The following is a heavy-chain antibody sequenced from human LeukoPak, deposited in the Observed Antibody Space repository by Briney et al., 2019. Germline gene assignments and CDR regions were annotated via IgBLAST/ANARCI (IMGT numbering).Heavy chain of an antibody. CDR2: IRYDGSNK. Sequence: GSLRLSCAASGFTFSSYGMHWVRQAPGKGLEWVAFIRYDGSNKYYADSVKGRFTISRDNSKNTLYLQMNSLRAEDTAVYYCAREVTMTYRHWGQGTLVTVSS. CDR3: AREVTMTYRH. J-gene: IGHJ4*02. V-gene: IGHV3-30*02. CDR1: GFTFSSYG. D-gene: IGHD3-22*01.